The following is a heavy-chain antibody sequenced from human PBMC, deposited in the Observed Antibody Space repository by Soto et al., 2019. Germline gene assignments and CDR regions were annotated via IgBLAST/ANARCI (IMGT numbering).Heavy chain of an antibody. CDR1: GFTFSDAW. J-gene: IGHJ4*02. CDR2: IKSKSDGGTT. Sequence: GGSLRLSCAASGFTFSDAWMSWVRQAPGKGLDWVGRIKSKSDGGTTEYAAPVRGRFTISRDDSKNTLYLQMNSLKTEDTAVYYCTTDLWCIFVMVGSTWYFNFWGQGTPVTVSS. CDR3: TTDLWCIFVMVGSTWYFNF. V-gene: IGHV3-15*01. D-gene: IGHD2-8*02.